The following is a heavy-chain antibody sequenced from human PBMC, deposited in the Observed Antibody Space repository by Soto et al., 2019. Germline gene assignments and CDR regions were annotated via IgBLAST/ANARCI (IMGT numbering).Heavy chain of an antibody. CDR2: IKSKTDGGTT. Sequence: GSLRLSFGTSGFPFRKAWVNLVRQAPGKGLGLVGRIKSKTDGGTTDYAAPVKGRFTISRDDSKNTLYLQMNSLKTEDTAVYYCTTDLVTWFGELYIPEGVLDYWGQGTLLTVSS. V-gene: IGHV3-15*07. D-gene: IGHD3-10*01. CDR3: TTDLVTWFGELYIPEGVLDY. J-gene: IGHJ4*02. CDR1: GFPFRKAW.